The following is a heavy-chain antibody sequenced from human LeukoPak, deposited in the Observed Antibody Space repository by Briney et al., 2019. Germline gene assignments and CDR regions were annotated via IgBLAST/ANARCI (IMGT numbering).Heavy chain of an antibody. J-gene: IGHJ5*02. V-gene: IGHV3-11*03. Sequence: PGGSLRLSCAAPGFSFSDYYMSWIRQAPGKGLEWLSYITNSRSYTEYADSVKGRFTISRDNAKNSLYLQMNSLRADDTAVYYCAINGGSYSFDTWGQGTLVTVSS. D-gene: IGHD2-15*01. CDR1: GFSFSDYY. CDR2: ITNSRSYT. CDR3: AINGGSYSFDT.